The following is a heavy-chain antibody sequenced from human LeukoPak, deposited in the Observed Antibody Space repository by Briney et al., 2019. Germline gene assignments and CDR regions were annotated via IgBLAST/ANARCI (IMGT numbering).Heavy chain of an antibody. V-gene: IGHV3-23*01. CDR1: GFTFSSYA. D-gene: IGHD6-6*01. CDR2: ISGSGGST. Sequence: GGSLRLSFAASGFTFSSYAMSWVRQAPGKGLEWVSAISGSGGSTYYADSVKGRFTISRDNSKNTLYLQMNSLRAEDTAVYYCAKDPSIAARPYYFDYWGQGTLVTVSS. CDR3: AKDPSIAARPYYFDY. J-gene: IGHJ4*02.